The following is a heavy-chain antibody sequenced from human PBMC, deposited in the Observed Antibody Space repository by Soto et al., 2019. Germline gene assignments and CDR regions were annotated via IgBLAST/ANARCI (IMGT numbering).Heavy chain of an antibody. CDR2: IYYSGST. Sequence: QVQLQESGPGLLKPSETLSLTCTVSGGSISSYYWSWIRQPPGKGLEWIGYIYYSGSTNYNPSLKSRVTISVDTSKNQFSLKLSSVTAADTAVYYCARSWGYYFDYWGQGTLVTVSS. D-gene: IGHD3-16*01. J-gene: IGHJ4*02. V-gene: IGHV4-59*01. CDR1: GGSISSYY. CDR3: ARSWGYYFDY.